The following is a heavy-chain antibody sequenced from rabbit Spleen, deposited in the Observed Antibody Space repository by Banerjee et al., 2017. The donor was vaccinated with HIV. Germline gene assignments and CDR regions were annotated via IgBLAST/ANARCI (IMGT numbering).Heavy chain of an antibody. CDR1: GFSFSSGYY. CDR2: ISIGSVRT. CDR3: ARDRDGYTPYNSYSFDL. V-gene: IGHV1S45*01. J-gene: IGHJ4*01. D-gene: IGHD6-1*01. Sequence: QEHLEESGGDLVKPGASLTLTCTASGFSFSSGYYMCWVRQASGKGLEWIGCISIGSVRTYYASWAKGRFIISKTSSTTVTLQMTSLTAADTASYFCARDRDGYTPYNSYSFDLWGQGTLVPVS.